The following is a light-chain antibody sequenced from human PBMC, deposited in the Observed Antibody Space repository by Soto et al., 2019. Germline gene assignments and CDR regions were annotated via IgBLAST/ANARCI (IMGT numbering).Light chain of an antibody. V-gene: IGKV3-15*01. J-gene: IGKJ1*01. CDR2: GAS. CDR1: RTVIRNN. CDR3: HQRSDWPWR. Sequence: EIVMTQSPATLSVKPAERANLSCRSSRTVIRNNLAWTQHKPVQTPRLLVYGASNRATGIPARFSGSGSGTEFTLTICSLEPEVFAVYYCHQRSDWPWRFAQGTKVNI.